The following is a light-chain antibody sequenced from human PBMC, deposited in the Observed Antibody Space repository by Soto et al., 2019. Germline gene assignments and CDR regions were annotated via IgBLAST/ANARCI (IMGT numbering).Light chain of an antibody. CDR3: QSYDSSLSGFYV. J-gene: IGLJ1*01. CDR2: GNS. V-gene: IGLV1-40*01. Sequence: LAQPPSVSGAPGQRVTISCTGSSSNIGAGYDVHWYQQLPGTAPKLLIYGNSNRPSGVPDRFSGSKSGTSASLAITGLQAEDEADYYCQSYDSSLSGFYVFGTGTKVTVL. CDR1: SSNIGAGYD.